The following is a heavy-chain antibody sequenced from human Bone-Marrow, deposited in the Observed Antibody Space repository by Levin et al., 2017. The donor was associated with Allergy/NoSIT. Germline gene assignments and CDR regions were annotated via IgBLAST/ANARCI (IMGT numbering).Heavy chain of an antibody. Sequence: PSETLSLTCNVSGVSINNYFWSWIRQPPGKGLEWIGYIYSTASSSYNPSLKNRVTMSIETSKNQVSPKFRPVTAADTAVYYCARAGDWESSVWYGTKDYAMEFWGQGTTVTVSS. CDR3: ARAGDWESSVWYGTKDYAMEF. CDR2: IYSTASS. V-gene: IGHV4-59*01. D-gene: IGHD6-19*01. J-gene: IGHJ6*02. CDR1: GVSINNYF.